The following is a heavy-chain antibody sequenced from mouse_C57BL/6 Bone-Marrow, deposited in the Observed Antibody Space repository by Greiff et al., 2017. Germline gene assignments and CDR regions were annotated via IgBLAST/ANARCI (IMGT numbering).Heavy chain of an antibody. CDR2: IDPSDSYT. Sequence: QVQLQQSGAELVKPGASVKLSCKASGYTFTSYWMQWVKQRPGQGLEWIGEIDPSDSYTNYNQKFKGKATLTVDTSSSTAYMQLSSLTSEDSAVYYCAREGRNGYYAMDYWGQGTSVTVSS. CDR1: GYTFTSYW. V-gene: IGHV1-50*01. CDR3: AREGRNGYYAMDY. J-gene: IGHJ4*01.